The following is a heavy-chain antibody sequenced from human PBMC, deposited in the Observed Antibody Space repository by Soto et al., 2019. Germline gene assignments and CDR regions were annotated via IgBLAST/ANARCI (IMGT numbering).Heavy chain of an antibody. Sequence: GGSLRLSCAASGFTFSSYAMSWVRQAPGKGLEWVSAISGSGGSTYYADSVKGRFTISRDNSKNTLYLQMNSLRAEDTAVYYCAKDLKADYDFWSGYYNNGMDVWGQGTTVTVSS. CDR1: GFTFSSYA. J-gene: IGHJ6*02. CDR3: AKDLKADYDFWSGYYNNGMDV. CDR2: ISGSGGST. V-gene: IGHV3-23*01. D-gene: IGHD3-3*01.